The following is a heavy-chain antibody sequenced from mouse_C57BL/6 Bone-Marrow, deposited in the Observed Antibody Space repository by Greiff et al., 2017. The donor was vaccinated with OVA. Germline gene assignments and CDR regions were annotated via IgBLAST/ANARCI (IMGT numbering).Heavy chain of an antibody. J-gene: IGHJ4*01. CDR1: GFNIKDDY. V-gene: IGHV14-4*01. CDR3: TTVYDGYYNYYAMDY. Sequence: EVQLKESGAELVRPGASVKLSCTASGFNIKDDYMHWVKQRPEQGLEWIGWIDPENGDTEYASKFQGKATITADTSSNTAYLQLSSLTSEDTAVYYCTTVYDGYYNYYAMDYWGQGTSVTVSS. CDR2: IDPENGDT. D-gene: IGHD2-3*01.